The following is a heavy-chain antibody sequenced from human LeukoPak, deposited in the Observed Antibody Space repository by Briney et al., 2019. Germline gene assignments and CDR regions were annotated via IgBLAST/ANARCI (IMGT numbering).Heavy chain of an antibody. V-gene: IGHV3-7*01. Sequence: GGSLRLSCAASGFTFSTYWMSWVRQAPGKGLEWVANIREDGSETYYVDSLRGRFTISRDNLKNSLYLQINSLRAEDTAVYYCGRDSFETDIDYWGQGTLVTVSS. CDR1: GFTFSTYW. J-gene: IGHJ4*02. D-gene: IGHD1-14*01. CDR2: IREDGSET. CDR3: GRDSFETDIDY.